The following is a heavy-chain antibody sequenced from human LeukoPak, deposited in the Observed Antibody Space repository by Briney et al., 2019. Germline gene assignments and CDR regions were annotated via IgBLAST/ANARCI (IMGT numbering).Heavy chain of an antibody. D-gene: IGHD2-2*01. Sequence: ASVKVSCKASGYTFTCYYMHWVRQAPAQGLEWMGCINPNSGGTNSAQTFHGRGTMTRDTSISTAYMELSRLRSDDTAVYYCARDESCSSTSCYNWFDPWGQGTLVTASS. CDR3: ARDESCSSTSCYNWFDP. CDR1: GYTFTCYY. J-gene: IGHJ5*02. V-gene: IGHV1-2*02. CDR2: INPNSGGT.